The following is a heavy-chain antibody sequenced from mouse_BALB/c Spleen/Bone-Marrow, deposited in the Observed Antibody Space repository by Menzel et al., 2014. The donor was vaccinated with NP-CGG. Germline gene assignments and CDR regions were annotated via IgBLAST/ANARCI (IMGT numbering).Heavy chain of an antibody. CDR2: INPDSSTI. D-gene: IGHD2-3*01. Sequence: VQLQQSGGGLVQPGGSLKPSCAASGFDFSRYWMSWVRQAPGKGLEWIGEINPDSSTINYTPSLKDKFIISRDNAKNPLYLQMSKVRSEDTALYYCARLGYYGWFAFWGQGTLVTVSA. V-gene: IGHV4-1*02. CDR1: GFDFSRYW. CDR3: ARLGYYGWFAF. J-gene: IGHJ3*01.